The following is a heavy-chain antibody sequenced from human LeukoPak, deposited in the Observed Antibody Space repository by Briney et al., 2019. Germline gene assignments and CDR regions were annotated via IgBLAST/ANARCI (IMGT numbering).Heavy chain of an antibody. V-gene: IGHV4-28*01. J-gene: IGHJ4*02. CDR3: ARMPGDYSNYVGLFDY. CDR1: GYSISSSNW. D-gene: IGHD4-4*01. Sequence: PSDTLSLTCAVSGYSISSSNWWGWIRQPPWKGLEWIGYIYYSGSTYYNPSLKSRVTMSVDTSKNQFSLKLSSVTAVDTAVYYCARMPGDYSNYVGLFDYWGQGTLVTVSS. CDR2: IYYSGST.